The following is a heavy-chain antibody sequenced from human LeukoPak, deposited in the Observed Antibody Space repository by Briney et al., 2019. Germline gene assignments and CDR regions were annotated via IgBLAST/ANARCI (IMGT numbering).Heavy chain of an antibody. CDR3: AGLRSAVFDY. D-gene: IGHD2-2*01. Sequence: SETLSLTCTVSAGSISNYYLSWIRQPPGKGLEWIGYIYDSGSTNYNPSLKSRVTISVDTSKKQLSLQLSSVTAADTAVYYCAGLRSAVFDYWGQGVLVTVSS. J-gene: IGHJ4*02. V-gene: IGHV4-59*08. CDR2: IYDSGST. CDR1: AGSISNYY.